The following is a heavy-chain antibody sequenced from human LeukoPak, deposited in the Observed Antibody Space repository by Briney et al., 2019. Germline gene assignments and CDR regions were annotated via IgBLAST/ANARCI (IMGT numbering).Heavy chain of an antibody. CDR1: GGSISSGDYY. V-gene: IGHV4-30-4*01. Sequence: SQTLSLTCTVSGGSISSGDYYWSWIRQPPGKGLEWIGYIYYSGSTYYNPSLKSRVTISVDTSKNQFSLKLSSVTAADTAVYYCARTSRLRYGSGSYYPFDYWGQGTLVTVSS. CDR3: ARTSRLRYGSGSYYPFDY. CDR2: IYYSGST. J-gene: IGHJ4*02. D-gene: IGHD3-10*01.